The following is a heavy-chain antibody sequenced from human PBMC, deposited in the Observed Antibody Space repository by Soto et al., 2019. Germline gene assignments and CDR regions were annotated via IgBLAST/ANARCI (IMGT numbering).Heavy chain of an antibody. CDR1: GGTFSSYA. D-gene: IGHD2-15*01. Sequence: VASVKVSCKASGGTFSSYAISWVRQAPGQGLEWMGGIIPIFGTANYAQKFQGRVTITADESTSTAYMELSSLRSEDTAVYYCARGYCSGGSCYPRSGRGDYYYYGMDVWGQGTTVTVSS. CDR3: ARGYCSGGSCYPRSGRGDYYYYGMDV. CDR2: IIPIFGTA. J-gene: IGHJ6*02. V-gene: IGHV1-69*13.